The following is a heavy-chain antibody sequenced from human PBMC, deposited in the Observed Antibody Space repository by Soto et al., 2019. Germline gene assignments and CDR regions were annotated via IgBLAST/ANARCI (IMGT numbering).Heavy chain of an antibody. CDR3: ARAVAVPADFDY. CDR1: GYTFTGYA. J-gene: IGHJ4*02. V-gene: IGHV1-3*05. CDR2: INAGNGNT. D-gene: IGHD6-19*01. Sequence: QVQLVQSGAEEKKPGASVKVSCKASGYTFTGYAMHWVRQAPGQRLEWMGWINAGNGNTKYSQKFQGRVTITRDTSASTGYLALSSLRSEDTAVDYCARAVAVPADFDYWGQGTLVTVSS.